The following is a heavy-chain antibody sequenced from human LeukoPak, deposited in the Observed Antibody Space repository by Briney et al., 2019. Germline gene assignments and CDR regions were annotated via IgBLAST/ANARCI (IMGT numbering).Heavy chain of an antibody. D-gene: IGHD3-3*01. CDR2: IYSGGST. CDR3: ARTIDDFWSGYYPLD. J-gene: IGHJ4*02. V-gene: IGHV3-53*01. CDR1: GFTASSNY. Sequence: GGSLRLSCAASGFTASSNYISWVRQAPGKGLEWVSVIYSGGSTYYADSVKGRFTISRDNSKNTLYLQMNSLRAEDTDVYYCARTIDDFWSGYYPLDWGQGTLVTVSS.